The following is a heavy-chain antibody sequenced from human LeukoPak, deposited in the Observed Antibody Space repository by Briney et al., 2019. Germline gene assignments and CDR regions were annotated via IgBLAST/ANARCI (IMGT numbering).Heavy chain of an antibody. J-gene: IGHJ4*02. D-gene: IGHD5-18*01. CDR2: INHSGST. V-gene: IGHV4-34*01. CDR1: GGSFSGYY. CDR3: ARGRYSSDTAMVPIDY. Sequence: SETLSLTCAVYGGSFSGYYWSWIRQPPGKGLEWIGEINHSGSTNYNPSLKSRVTISVDTSKNQFSLKLSSVTAADTAVYYCARGRYSSDTAMVPIDYWGQGTLVTVSS.